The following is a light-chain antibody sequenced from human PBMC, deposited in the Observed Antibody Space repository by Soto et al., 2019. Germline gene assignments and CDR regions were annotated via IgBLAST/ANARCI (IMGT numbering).Light chain of an antibody. Sequence: QSVLTQPASVSGSPGQSITISCTGTSSDVGSQNLVSWYQQHPGKAPKLMIYEGTKRPSGVSNRFSGSKSGNTASLTISGLQADDEADYYCSSFTSSSTVIFGGGTKLTVL. CDR1: SSDVGSQNL. J-gene: IGLJ2*01. CDR2: EGT. V-gene: IGLV2-14*02. CDR3: SSFTSSSTVI.